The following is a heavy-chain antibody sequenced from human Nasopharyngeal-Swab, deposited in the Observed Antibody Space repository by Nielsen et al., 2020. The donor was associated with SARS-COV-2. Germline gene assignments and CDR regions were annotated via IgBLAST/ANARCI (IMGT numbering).Heavy chain of an antibody. J-gene: IGHJ6*02. Sequence: SETPSLTCTVSGGSISSYYWSWIRQPPGKGLEWIGEINHSGSTNYNPSLKSRVTISVDTSKNQFSLKLSSVTAADTAVYYCARGSPRSGMDVWGQGTTVTVSS. CDR2: INHSGST. V-gene: IGHV4-34*01. CDR1: GGSISSYY. CDR3: ARGSPRSGMDV.